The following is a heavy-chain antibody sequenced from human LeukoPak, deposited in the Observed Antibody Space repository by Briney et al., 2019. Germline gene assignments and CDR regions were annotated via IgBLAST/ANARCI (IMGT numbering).Heavy chain of an antibody. CDR3: ARAPYCSGGSCYSSAPY. Sequence: PGGSLRLSCAASGFTFSTYTMNWVRQAPGKGLEWVSSISSRSSYIYYADSVKGRFTISRDNAKNSLYLQMNSLRAEDTAVYYCARAPYCSGGSCYSSAPYWGQGTLVTVSS. CDR2: ISSRSSYI. V-gene: IGHV3-21*01. CDR1: GFTFSTYT. J-gene: IGHJ4*02. D-gene: IGHD2-15*01.